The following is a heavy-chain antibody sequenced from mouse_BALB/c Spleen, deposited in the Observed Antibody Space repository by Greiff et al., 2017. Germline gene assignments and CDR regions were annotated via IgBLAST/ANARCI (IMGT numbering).Heavy chain of an antibody. CDR3: AREIRQLGLRDAMDY. CDR1: GFSLTSYG. V-gene: IGHV2-2*01. CDR2: IWSGGST. J-gene: IGHJ4*01. Sequence: VQLQESGPGLVQPSQSLSITCTVSGFSLTSYGVHWVRQSPGKGLEWLGVIWSGGSTDYNAAFISRLSISKDNSKSQVFLKMNSLQTDDTARYYCAREIRQLGLRDAMDYWGQGTSVTVSS. D-gene: IGHD3-2*01.